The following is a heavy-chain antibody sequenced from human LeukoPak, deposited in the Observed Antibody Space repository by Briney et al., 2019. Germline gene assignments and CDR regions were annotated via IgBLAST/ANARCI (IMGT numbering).Heavy chain of an antibody. CDR3: ARNMGDY. J-gene: IGHJ4*02. D-gene: IGHD2/OR15-2a*01. CDR1: GFTFSTYW. V-gene: IGHV3-7*04. Sequence: GGSLRLSCAASGFTFSTYWMTWVRQAPGKGLEWVANINQDGTEKNYVDSVKGRFTISRDNAKNSLYLQMNSLRAEDTAVYYCARNMGDYWDQGTLVTASS. CDR2: INQDGTEK.